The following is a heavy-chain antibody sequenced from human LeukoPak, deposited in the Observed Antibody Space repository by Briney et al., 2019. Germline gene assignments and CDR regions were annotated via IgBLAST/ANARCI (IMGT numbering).Heavy chain of an antibody. D-gene: IGHD2-2*01. V-gene: IGHV4-59*12. J-gene: IGHJ6*02. CDR1: GGSISSYY. Sequence: SETLSLTCTVSGGSISSYYWSWIRQPPPKGLPWIGYIYYSGSTNYNPSLKSRVTISVDTSKNQFSLKLSSVTAADTAVYYCARRPGYCSSTSCYGDYYGMDVWGQGTTVTVSS. CDR3: ARRPGYCSSTSCYGDYYGMDV. CDR2: IYYSGST.